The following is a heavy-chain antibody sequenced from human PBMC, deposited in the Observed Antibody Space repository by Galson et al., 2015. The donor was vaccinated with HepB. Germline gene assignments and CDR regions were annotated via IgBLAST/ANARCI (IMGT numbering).Heavy chain of an antibody. CDR1: GYTFTNYA. CDR2: IIPIFGTA. V-gene: IGHV1-69*13. Sequence: SVKVSCKASGYTFTNYAMHWVRQAPGQGLEWMGGIIPIFGTANYAQKFQGRVTITADESTSTAYMELSSLRSEDTAVYYCARVGLGVAGTPYYYYGMDVWGQGTTVTVSS. J-gene: IGHJ6*02. D-gene: IGHD2-15*01. CDR3: ARVGLGVAGTPYYYYGMDV.